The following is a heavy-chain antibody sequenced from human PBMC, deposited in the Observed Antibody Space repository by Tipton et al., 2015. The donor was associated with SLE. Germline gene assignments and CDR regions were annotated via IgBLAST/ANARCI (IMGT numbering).Heavy chain of an antibody. CDR3: AKDRCHDYGDPLHLHYFDY. V-gene: IGHV3-15*01. Sequence: SWIRQPPGKGLEWVGRIKSKADGGTADYAAPVKARFTISREDSKATLFLQMNSLKTEDTAVYYCAKDRCHDYGDPLHLHYFDYWGQGTLVTVSS. J-gene: IGHJ4*02. CDR2: IKSKADGGTA. D-gene: IGHD4-17*01.